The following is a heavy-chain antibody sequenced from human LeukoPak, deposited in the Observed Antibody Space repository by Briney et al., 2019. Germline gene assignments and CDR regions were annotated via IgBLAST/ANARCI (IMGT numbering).Heavy chain of an antibody. Sequence: GASVKVSCKASGYTFTSYGISWVRQAPGQGLEWMGWISAYNGNTNYAQKLQGRVTMTTDTSTSTAYMELRSLRSDDTAVYYCARVSLRGLRRLVVDYWGQGTLVTVSS. D-gene: IGHD4-17*01. V-gene: IGHV1-18*01. CDR1: GYTFTSYG. J-gene: IGHJ4*02. CDR2: ISAYNGNT. CDR3: ARVSLRGLRRLVVDY.